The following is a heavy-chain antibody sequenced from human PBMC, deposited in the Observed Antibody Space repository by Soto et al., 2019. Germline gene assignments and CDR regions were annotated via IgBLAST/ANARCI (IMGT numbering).Heavy chain of an antibody. CDR3: ARGGEGGSSSLDY. D-gene: IGHD6-6*01. CDR1: GFTFSSYA. V-gene: IGHV3-30-3*01. Sequence: VGSLRLSCAASGFTFSSYAMHWVRQAPGKGLEWVAVISYDGSNKYYADSVKGRFTISRDNSKNTLYLQMNSLRAEDTAVYYCARGGEGGSSSLDYWGQGTLVTVSS. J-gene: IGHJ4*02. CDR2: ISYDGSNK.